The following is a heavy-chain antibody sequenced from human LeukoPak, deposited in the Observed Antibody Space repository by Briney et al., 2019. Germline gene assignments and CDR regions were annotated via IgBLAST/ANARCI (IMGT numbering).Heavy chain of an antibody. V-gene: IGHV3-30*03. J-gene: IGHJ4*02. CDR3: ARNLNSPIAVAGSDY. Sequence: PGRSLRLSCAASGFTFSSYGMHWVRQAPGKGLEWVAVISYDGSNKYYADSVKGRFTISRDNSKNTLYLQMNSLTAEDAAVYYCARNLNSPIAVAGSDYWGQGTLVTVSS. D-gene: IGHD6-19*01. CDR1: GFTFSSYG. CDR2: ISYDGSNK.